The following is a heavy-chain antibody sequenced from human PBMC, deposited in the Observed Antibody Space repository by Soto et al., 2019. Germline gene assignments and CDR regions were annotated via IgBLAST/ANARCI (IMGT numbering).Heavy chain of an antibody. Sequence: SETLSLTCTVSGGSISSYYWSWIRQPPGKGLEWIGYIYYSGSTNYNPSLKSRVTISVDTSKNQFSLKLSSVTAADTAVYYCARHVKIRVGATHDAFDIWGQGTMVTVSS. V-gene: IGHV4-59*08. CDR3: ARHVKIRVGATHDAFDI. CDR2: IYYSGST. J-gene: IGHJ3*02. CDR1: GGSISSYY. D-gene: IGHD1-26*01.